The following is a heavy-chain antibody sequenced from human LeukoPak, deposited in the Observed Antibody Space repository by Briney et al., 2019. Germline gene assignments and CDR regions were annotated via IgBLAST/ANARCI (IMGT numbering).Heavy chain of an antibody. Sequence: GGSLRLSCAASGFTFSSYGMHWVRQAPGKGLEWVAFIRCRFTISRDNSKNTLYLQMNSLRPEDTAVYYCAKELHQLYCSGGSCYSVWYFQHWGQGTLVTVSS. CDR3: AKELHQLYCSGGSCYSVWYFQH. D-gene: IGHD2-15*01. CDR1: GFTFSSYG. J-gene: IGHJ1*01. V-gene: IGHV3-30*02. CDR2: IR.